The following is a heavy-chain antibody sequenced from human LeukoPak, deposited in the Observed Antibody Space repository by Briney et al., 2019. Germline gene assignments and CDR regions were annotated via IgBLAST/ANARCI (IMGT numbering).Heavy chain of an antibody. CDR1: GYTFTSYG. CDR3: ARDGLYCTNGVCSSDI. J-gene: IGHJ3*02. Sequence: ASVKVSCKASGYTFTSYGISWVRQAPGQWLEWMGKINPSSGGTGYAQKFQGRVTMTRDTSTSTVYMELTSLRSEDTAVYYCARDGLYCTNGVCSSDIWGQGTLVTVSS. V-gene: IGHV1-46*01. CDR2: INPSSGGT. D-gene: IGHD2-8*01.